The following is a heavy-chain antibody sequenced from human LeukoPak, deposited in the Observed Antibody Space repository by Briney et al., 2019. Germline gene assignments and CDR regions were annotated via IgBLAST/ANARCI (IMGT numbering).Heavy chain of an antibody. CDR1: GFTFSSYA. Sequence: GGSLRLSCAASGFTFSSYAMHWVRQAPGKGLEWVAVISYDGSNKYYADSVKGRFTISRDNSKNTLYLQMNSLRAEDTAVYYCARDRRGYYYDSSGYYPIDYWGQGTLVTVSS. J-gene: IGHJ4*02. CDR3: ARDRRGYYYDSSGYYPIDY. CDR2: ISYDGSNK. V-gene: IGHV3-30-3*01. D-gene: IGHD3-22*01.